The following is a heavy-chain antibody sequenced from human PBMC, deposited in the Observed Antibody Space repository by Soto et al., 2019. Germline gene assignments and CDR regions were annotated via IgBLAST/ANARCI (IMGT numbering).Heavy chain of an antibody. V-gene: IGHV1-2*02. CDR2: INPNSGGT. CDR1: GSTFTGSY. J-gene: IGHJ4*02. CDR3: ARVNPYDSSGYFDY. D-gene: IGHD3-22*01. Sequence: ASGKVWFKASGSTFTGSYIHWVRQAPGQGLEWMGWINPNSGGTNYAQKFQGRVTMTRDTSISTAYMELSRLRSDDTAVYYCARVNPYDSSGYFDYWGQGTLGTGS.